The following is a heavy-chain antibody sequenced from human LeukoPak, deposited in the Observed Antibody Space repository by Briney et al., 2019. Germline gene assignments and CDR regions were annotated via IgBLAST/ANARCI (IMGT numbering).Heavy chain of an antibody. CDR3: ARVQTAAVAADY. CDR2: ISAYNGNT. CDR1: GYTFTNYD. Sequence: ASVKVSCKPSGYTFTNYDISWVRQAPGQGLEWMGWISAYNGNTNYAQKLQGRVTMTTDTSTSTAYMELRSLRSDDTSVYYCARVQTAAVAADYWGQGTLVTVSS. V-gene: IGHV1-18*01. J-gene: IGHJ4*02. D-gene: IGHD6-19*01.